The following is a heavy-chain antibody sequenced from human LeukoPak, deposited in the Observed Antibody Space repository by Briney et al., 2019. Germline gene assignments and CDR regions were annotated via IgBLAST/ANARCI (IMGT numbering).Heavy chain of an antibody. V-gene: IGHV4-4*07. CDR2: ISTSGST. CDR3: ARGLPSYGDYVDYYFYMDV. CDR1: RDSISGFY. J-gene: IGHJ6*03. D-gene: IGHD4-17*01. Sequence: SETLSLTCTVSRDSISGFYWSWIRQPAGKGLQWIGRISTSGSTNYNPSLKSRVTMSVDRSTNEFSLTVRSVTAADTALYYCARGLPSYGDYVDYYFYMDVWGKGTTVTASS.